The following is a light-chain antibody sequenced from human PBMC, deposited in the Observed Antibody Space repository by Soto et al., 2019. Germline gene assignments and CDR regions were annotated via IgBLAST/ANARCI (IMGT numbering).Light chain of an antibody. CDR2: GAS. CDR1: QSFSSN. Sequence: EIVMTQSPATLSVSPGERATLSCRASQSFSSNLAWYQQNPGQAPRLLIYGASTRATGIPARFSGSGSGTEFTLTISSLQSEDFAVYYCQQYNNWPQTFGQGTKVDIK. CDR3: QQYNNWPQT. V-gene: IGKV3-15*01. J-gene: IGKJ1*01.